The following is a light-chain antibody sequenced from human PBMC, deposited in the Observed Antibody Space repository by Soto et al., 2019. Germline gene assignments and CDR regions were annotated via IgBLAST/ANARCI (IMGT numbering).Light chain of an antibody. CDR3: QHSYSTPFT. J-gene: IGKJ3*01. CDR1: QSISSY. Sequence: DIQMTQSPSSLSASVGDRVTITCRASQSISSYLNWYQQKPGKAPKLLIYAASSLQSGVPSRFSGSGSGKDFTLTISSLQPEDFATYFCQHSYSTPFTFGPGTKVDI. V-gene: IGKV1-39*01. CDR2: AAS.